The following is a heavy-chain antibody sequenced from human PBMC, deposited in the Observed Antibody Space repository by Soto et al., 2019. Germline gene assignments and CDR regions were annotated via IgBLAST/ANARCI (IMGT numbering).Heavy chain of an antibody. V-gene: IGHV1-69*13. D-gene: IGHD4-17*01. J-gene: IGHJ5*02. CDR3: ARVHLTTVTTWWFDP. CDR1: GGTFSSYA. CDR2: IIPIFGTA. Sequence: SVKVSCKASGGTFSSYAISWVRQAPGQGLEWMGGIIPIFGTANYAQKFQGRVTITADESTSTAYMELSSLRSEDTAVYYCARVHLTTVTTWWFDPWGQGTLVTVSS.